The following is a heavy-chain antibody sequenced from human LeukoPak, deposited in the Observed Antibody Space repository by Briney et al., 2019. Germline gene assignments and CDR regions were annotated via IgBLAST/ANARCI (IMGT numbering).Heavy chain of an antibody. CDR2: IYTSGST. D-gene: IGHD3-3*01. J-gene: IGHJ6*04. CDR1: GGSISSYY. Sequence: SETLSLTCTVSGGSISSYYWSWIRQPAGKGLEWIGRIYTSGSTNYNPSLKGRVTMSVDTSKNQFSLKLSSVTAADTAVYYCARERFLEWLFSLDVWGKGTTVTVSS. V-gene: IGHV4-4*07. CDR3: ARERFLEWLFSLDV.